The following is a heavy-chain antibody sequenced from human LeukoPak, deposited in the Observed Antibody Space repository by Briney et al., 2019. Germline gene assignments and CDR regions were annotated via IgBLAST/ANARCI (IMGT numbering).Heavy chain of an antibody. CDR2: ISAYNGNT. CDR1: GYTFTSYG. D-gene: IGHD2-15*01. J-gene: IGHJ4*02. V-gene: IGHV1-18*04. Sequence: ASVKVSCKASGYTFTSYGISWVRQAPGQGLEWMGWISAYNGNTNYAQKLQSRVTMTTDTSTSTAYMELRSLRSDDTAVYYCAREYVYGVAATPPLDYWGQGTLVTVSS. CDR3: AREYVYGVAATPPLDY.